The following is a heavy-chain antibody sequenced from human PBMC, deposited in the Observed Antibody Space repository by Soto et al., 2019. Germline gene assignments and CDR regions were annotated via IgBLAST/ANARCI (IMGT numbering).Heavy chain of an antibody. D-gene: IGHD2-8*02. CDR1: GDSSSTYY. J-gene: IGHJ5*02. CDR3: ARSYCADSVSCNWFDP. CDR2: INYSGRS. V-gene: IGHV4-59*01. Sequence: QVQLQESGPGLVKSSETLSLTCSVSGDSSSTYYWGWIRQPPGKELEWIGYINYSGRSNHNPSLKSRLSISVDASKNQVSLKLTSVTAADTAVYYCARSYCADSVSCNWFDPWGQGTLVVVSS.